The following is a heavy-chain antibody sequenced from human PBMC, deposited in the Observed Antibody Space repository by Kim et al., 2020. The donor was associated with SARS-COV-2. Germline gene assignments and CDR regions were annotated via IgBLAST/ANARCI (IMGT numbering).Heavy chain of an antibody. CDR3: ARGMFRSGFDV. Sequence: GGSLRLSCAAAGFSSSSYWINWVRQPPGKGLEWVSRISSDGRITHYADSVKGRFTMSRDSAENTVFLQMNSLGAEDTAVYYCARGMFRSGFDVWGQGTTVSVS. J-gene: IGHJ6*02. CDR2: ISSDGRIT. V-gene: IGHV3-74*01. D-gene: IGHD3-10*02. CDR1: GFSSSSYW.